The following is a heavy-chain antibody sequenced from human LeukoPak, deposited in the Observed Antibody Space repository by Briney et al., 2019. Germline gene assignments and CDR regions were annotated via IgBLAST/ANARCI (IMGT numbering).Heavy chain of an antibody. CDR2: ISGPGADT. D-gene: IGHD1-1*01. V-gene: IGHV3-23*01. CDR1: GLTFSTFA. CDR3: VQMSGTYGTTSWVFDS. Sequence: VGSLRLSCAASGLTFSTFAISWVRQPPGKGPEWVSTISGPGADTYYADSVKGRFTISRANSKNTLSLQMNSLRAEDAAMYYCVQMSGTYGTTSWVFDSWGQGTLVTVSS. J-gene: IGHJ4*02.